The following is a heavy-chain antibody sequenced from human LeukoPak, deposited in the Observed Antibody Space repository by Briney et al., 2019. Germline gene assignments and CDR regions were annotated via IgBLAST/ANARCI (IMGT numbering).Heavy chain of an antibody. CDR2: IYSGGDT. CDR3: ARVYNYVFDY. V-gene: IGHV3-53*01. D-gene: IGHD3-10*02. Sequence: GGSLRLSCAASGFTVSSGHMTWVRQAVGKGLEWVSFIYSGGDTSYADSVKRRFTISRDNSKNTLYLQMNSLRAEDTAVYYCARVYNYVFDYWGQGTLVTVSS. CDR1: GFTVSSGH. J-gene: IGHJ4*02.